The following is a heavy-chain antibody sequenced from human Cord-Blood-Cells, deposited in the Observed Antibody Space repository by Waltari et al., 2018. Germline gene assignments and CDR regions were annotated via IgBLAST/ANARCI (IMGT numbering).Heavy chain of an antibody. CDR1: GDTFRSFA. J-gene: IGHJ4*02. D-gene: IGHD6-6*01. V-gene: IGHV1-3*01. CDR2: INAGNGNT. CDR3: ATLSSALDDY. Sequence: QVPLVQSGAEAKKPGASVKVYCKASGDTFRSFAIHLVRQAPGQRLEWMGWINAGNGNTKYSQKFQGRVTITRDTSASTAYMELSSLRSEDTAVYYCATLSSALDDYWGQGTLVTVSS.